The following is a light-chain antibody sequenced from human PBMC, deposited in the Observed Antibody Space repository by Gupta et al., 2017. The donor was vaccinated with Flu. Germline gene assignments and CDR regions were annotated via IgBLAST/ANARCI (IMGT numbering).Light chain of an antibody. Sequence: DIVMTQSPLSLPVTPGEPASISCRSSQSLLHSNGYNILDWYLQKPGQSPQLLIYLGSTRASGVPDRCGGSGSGTDFTPNISRVEAEDVGVYYCMQANRTPRTFGQGTRLEI. CDR3: MQANRTPRT. V-gene: IGKV2-28*01. J-gene: IGKJ5*01. CDR2: LGS. CDR1: QSLLHSNGYNI.